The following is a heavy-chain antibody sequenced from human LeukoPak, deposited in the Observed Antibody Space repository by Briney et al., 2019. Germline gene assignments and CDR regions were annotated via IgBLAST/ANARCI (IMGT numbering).Heavy chain of an antibody. Sequence: GRSLRLSCAASGFTFSNFAMHWVRQAPGKGLEWVAVISYDGDNEYYADSVKGQFTISRDNSKDRLYLQMNSLRPEDTAMYYCAKGAYSSGWYVTELLIDYWGQGTLVTVSS. J-gene: IGHJ4*02. CDR2: ISYDGDNE. CDR1: GFTFSNFA. V-gene: IGHV3-30-3*01. D-gene: IGHD6-19*01. CDR3: AKGAYSSGWYVTELLIDY.